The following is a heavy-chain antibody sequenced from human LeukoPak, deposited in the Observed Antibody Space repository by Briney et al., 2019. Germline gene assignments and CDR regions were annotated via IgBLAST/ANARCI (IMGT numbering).Heavy chain of an antibody. D-gene: IGHD3-10*01. Sequence: SETLSLTCTVSGGSISSYYWSWIRQPAGKGLEWIGRIYTSGSTNYNPSLKSRVTMSVDTSKNQFSLKLSSVTAADTAVYYCARVQRRGSGILYFDYWGQGTLVTVSS. CDR2: IYTSGST. CDR3: ARVQRRGSGILYFDY. V-gene: IGHV4-4*07. J-gene: IGHJ4*02. CDR1: GGSISSYY.